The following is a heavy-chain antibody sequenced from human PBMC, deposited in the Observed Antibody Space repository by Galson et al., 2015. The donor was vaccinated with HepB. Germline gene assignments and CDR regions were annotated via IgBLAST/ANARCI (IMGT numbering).Heavy chain of an antibody. D-gene: IGHD5-12*01. Sequence: SLRLSCAASGFTFSSYSMNWVRQAPGKGLEWVSSISSSSSYIYYADSVKGRFTISRDNAKNSLYLQMNSLRAEDTAVYYCARGLSVATIPPDYWGQGTLVTVSS. J-gene: IGHJ4*02. CDR1: GFTFSSYS. CDR2: ISSSSSYI. CDR3: ARGLSVATIPPDY. V-gene: IGHV3-21*01.